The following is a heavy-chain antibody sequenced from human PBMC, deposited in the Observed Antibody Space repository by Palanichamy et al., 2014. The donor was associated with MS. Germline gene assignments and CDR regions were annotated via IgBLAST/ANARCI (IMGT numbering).Heavy chain of an antibody. CDR1: GFTVSSNY. CDR3: ARGYLEVRGVTLPDAFDI. Sequence: EVQLVETGGGLIQPGGSLRLSCAASGFTVSSNYMSWVRQAPGKGLEWVSVIYSGGSTYYADSVKGRFTISRDNSKNTLYLQMNSLRAEDTAVYYCARGYLEVRGVTLPDAFDIWGQGTMVTVSS. D-gene: IGHD3-10*01. J-gene: IGHJ3*02. CDR2: IYSGGST. V-gene: IGHV3-53*02.